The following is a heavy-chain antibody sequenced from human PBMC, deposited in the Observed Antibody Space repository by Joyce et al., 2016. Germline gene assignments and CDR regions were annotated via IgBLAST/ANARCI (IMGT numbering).Heavy chain of an antibody. CDR3: AREDLYSSGWLY. CDR2: INPKSGGT. V-gene: IGHV1-2*02. CDR1: GYTFTGYY. Sequence: QVQLVQSGAEVKKPGASVRVSCKASGYTFTGYYMHWVLQAPGQGLEWMGWINPKSGGTNYAPKFQGRVTMTRDTSISTAYMELSRLRSDDTAMYYCAREDLYSSGWLYWGQGTLVTVSS. J-gene: IGHJ4*02. D-gene: IGHD6-19*01.